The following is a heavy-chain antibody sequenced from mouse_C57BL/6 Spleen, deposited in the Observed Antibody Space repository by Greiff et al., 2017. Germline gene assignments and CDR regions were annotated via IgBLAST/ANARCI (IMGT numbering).Heavy chain of an antibody. V-gene: IGHV1-15*01. Sequence: QVQLQQSGAELVRPGASVTLSCKASGYTFTDYEMHWVKQTPVHGLEWIGAIDPETGGTAYNQKFKGKAILTADKSSSTAYMELRSLTSEDSAVYYFTRSGAGYFDYWGQGTTLTVSS. CDR3: TRSGAGYFDY. J-gene: IGHJ2*01. D-gene: IGHD4-1*01. CDR2: IDPETGGT. CDR1: GYTFTDYE.